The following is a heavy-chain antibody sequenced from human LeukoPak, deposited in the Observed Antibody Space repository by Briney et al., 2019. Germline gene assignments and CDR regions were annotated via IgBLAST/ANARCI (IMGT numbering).Heavy chain of an antibody. J-gene: IGHJ4*02. V-gene: IGHV3-9*01. CDR1: GFTFDDYA. CDR2: ISWNSGSI. CDR3: AKDIELDYGGNSAWDY. D-gene: IGHD4-23*01. Sequence: PGGSLRLSCAASGFTFDDYAMHWVRQAPGKGLEWVSGISWNSGSIGYADSVKGRFTISRDNAKNSLYLQMNSLRAEDTALYYCAKDIELDYGGNSAWDYWGQGTLVTVSS.